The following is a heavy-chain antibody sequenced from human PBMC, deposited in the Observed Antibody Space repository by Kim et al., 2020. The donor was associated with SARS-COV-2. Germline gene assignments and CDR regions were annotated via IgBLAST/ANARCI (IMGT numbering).Heavy chain of an antibody. D-gene: IGHD4-17*01. J-gene: IGHJ4*02. CDR3: ARLGTNLRWEPVRY. Sequence: SETLSLTCTVSGGSISSSSYYWGWIRQPPGKGLEWIGSIYYSGSTYYNPSLKSRVTISVDTSKNQFSLKLSSVTAADTAVYYCARLGTNLRWEPVRYWGQETLVTVSS. V-gene: IGHV4-39*01. CDR1: GGSISSSSYY. CDR2: IYYSGST.